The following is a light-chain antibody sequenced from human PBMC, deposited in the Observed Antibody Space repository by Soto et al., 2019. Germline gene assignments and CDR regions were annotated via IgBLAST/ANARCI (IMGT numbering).Light chain of an antibody. J-gene: IGKJ2*01. CDR1: QSSSSY. CDR3: QQSYSTPMYT. Sequence: DIQMTQSPSSLSASVGDRVTITCRASQSSSSYLNWYQQKPGKAPKLLIYAASSLQSGVPSRFSGSRSGTDFTLTISSLQPADFATYYCQQSYSTPMYTFGQGTKLEIK. V-gene: IGKV1-39*01. CDR2: AAS.